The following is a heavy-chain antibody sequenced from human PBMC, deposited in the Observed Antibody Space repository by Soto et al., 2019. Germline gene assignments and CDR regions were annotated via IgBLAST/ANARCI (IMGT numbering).Heavy chain of an antibody. CDR3: ARDRQWLVHNNWFDP. Sequence: QVQLQESGPGLVKPSETLSLTCTVSGGSVSSGSYYWSWIRQPPGKGLEWIGYIYYSGSTNYNPSLKGRVTISVDTSKNHCPVKLSSVTAAETAVYYCARDRQWLVHNNWFDPWGQGTLVTVSS. V-gene: IGHV4-61*01. CDR2: IYYSGST. CDR1: GGSVSSGSYY. J-gene: IGHJ5*02. D-gene: IGHD6-19*01.